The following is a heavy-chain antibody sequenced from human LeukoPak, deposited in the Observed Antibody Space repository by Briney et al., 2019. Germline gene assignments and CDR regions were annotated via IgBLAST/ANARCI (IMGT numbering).Heavy chain of an antibody. Sequence: SETLSLTCTVSGGSISSYYWSWIRQPPGKGLEWIGYIYYSGSTNYNPSLKSRVTISVDTSKNQFSLKLSSVTAADPAVYYCARGNKEYYFDYWGQGTLVTVSS. V-gene: IGHV4-59*01. CDR2: IYYSGST. D-gene: IGHD1/OR15-1a*01. CDR3: ARGNKEYYFDY. J-gene: IGHJ4*02. CDR1: GGSISSYY.